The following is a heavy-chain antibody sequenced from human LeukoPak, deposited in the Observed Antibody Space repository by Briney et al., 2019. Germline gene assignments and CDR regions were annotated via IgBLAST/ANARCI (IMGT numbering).Heavy chain of an antibody. V-gene: IGHV3-7*04. CDR3: ARPGRADAFDI. J-gene: IGHJ3*02. Sequence: GGSLRLSCAASGFTFSGYWMNWVRQAPGKGLEWVANIKQDGSEKYYVYSVKGRFAISRDNAKNSLYLQMNSLRAEDTAVYYCARPGRADAFDIWGQGTMVTVSS. CDR1: GFTFSGYW. CDR2: IKQDGSEK.